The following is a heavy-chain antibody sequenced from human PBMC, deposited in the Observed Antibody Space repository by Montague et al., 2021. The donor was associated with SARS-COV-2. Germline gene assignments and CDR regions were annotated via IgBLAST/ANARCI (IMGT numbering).Heavy chain of an antibody. CDR1: GSSITSYY. D-gene: IGHD6-25*01. V-gene: IGHV4-59*12. CDR2: IYSSGSA. Sequence: SETLSLTCTVSGSSITSYYWSWIRQAPGEGLEWIAYIYSSGSASYNPSLRSRVTMSVDKSTNQFSLRLNSVTAADTAVYYCARVFRGQRLAFDFWGQGALVIVSS. CDR3: ARVFRGQRLAFDF. J-gene: IGHJ4*02.